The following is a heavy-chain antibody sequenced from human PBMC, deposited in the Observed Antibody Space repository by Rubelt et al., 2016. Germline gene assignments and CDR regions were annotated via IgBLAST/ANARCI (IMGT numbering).Heavy chain of an antibody. J-gene: IGHJ4*02. CDR1: GFTVSSNY. CDR3: ARNWGFDY. Sequence: EVQLVESGGGLVQPGGSLRLSCAASGFTVSSNYMSWVRQAPGKGLEWVSVIYSGGSTYYADSVKGRGTISRGNSKNTRYRKRNSLRGEDTAGYYCARNWGFDYWGQGTLVTVSS. V-gene: IGHV3-66*01. CDR2: IYSGGST. D-gene: IGHD7-27*01.